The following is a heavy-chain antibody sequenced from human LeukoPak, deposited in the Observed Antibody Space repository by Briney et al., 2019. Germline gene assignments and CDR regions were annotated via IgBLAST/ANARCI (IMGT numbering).Heavy chain of an antibody. CDR1: GFXFSSYS. Sequence: GGSLRLSCAASGFXFSSYSIKWLRQAPGKGLEWVSYISSSSSTIYYADSVKGRFTISRDNAKNSLYLQMNSLRDEDTAVYYCARDGYCSSTSCYPAPLDYWGQGTLVTVSS. CDR2: ISSSSSTI. CDR3: ARDGYCSSTSCYPAPLDY. V-gene: IGHV3-48*02. J-gene: IGHJ4*02. D-gene: IGHD2-2*01.